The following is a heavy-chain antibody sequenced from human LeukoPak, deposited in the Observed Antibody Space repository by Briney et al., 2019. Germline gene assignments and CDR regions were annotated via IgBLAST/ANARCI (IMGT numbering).Heavy chain of an antibody. Sequence: GASVKVSCKASGGTFSSYAISWVRQAPGQGLEWMGGIIPIFGTASYAQKFRGRVTITADESTSSAYMELSSLRSEDTAVYYCASTSEGCGSTSCYLIWGQGTLVTVSS. CDR1: GGTFSSYA. J-gene: IGHJ4*02. CDR2: IIPIFGTA. V-gene: IGHV1-69*13. CDR3: ASTSEGCGSTSCYLI. D-gene: IGHD2-2*01.